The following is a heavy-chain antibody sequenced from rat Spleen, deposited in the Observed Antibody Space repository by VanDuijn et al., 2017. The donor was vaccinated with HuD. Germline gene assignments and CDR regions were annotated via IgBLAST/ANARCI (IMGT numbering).Heavy chain of an antibody. J-gene: IGHJ2*01. V-gene: IGHV2-63*01. CDR3: TREYLYKKGFDY. CDR2: MKYNVDT. Sequence: QVQLKESGPGLVQPSQTLSLTCTVSGFSFTSYDVHWVRQPPGKGLEWVGRMKYNVDTSYNSALKSRLSISRDTSKNQVFLKMNSLQTDDTGTYYCTREYLYKKGFDYWGQGVMVTVSS. D-gene: IGHD1-4*01. CDR1: GFSFTSYD.